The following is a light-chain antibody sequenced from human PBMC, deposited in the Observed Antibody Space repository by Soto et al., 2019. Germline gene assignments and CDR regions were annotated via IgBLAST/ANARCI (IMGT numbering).Light chain of an antibody. Sequence: DIQMTQSPSSLSASVGDRVTITCRASQSIGKHSNRYQQKPGKAPKFLIYASSSLQSGVPSRFSGSGSGTDFTLTINSLQPEDFATYYCQQGYTSAITFGQGTRLEI. CDR2: ASS. CDR3: QQGYTSAIT. J-gene: IGKJ5*01. V-gene: IGKV1-39*01. CDR1: QSIGKH.